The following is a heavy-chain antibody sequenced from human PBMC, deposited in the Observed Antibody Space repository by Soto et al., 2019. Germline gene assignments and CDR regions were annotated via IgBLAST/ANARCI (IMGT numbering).Heavy chain of an antibody. CDR3: AALTGPDFVVVDAFDI. CDR2: IYYSGST. Sequence: QLQLQESGPGLVKPSETLSLTCTVSGGSISSSSYYWGWIRQPPGKGLEWIGSIYYSGSTYYNPSLKGRVPISVDTSKNQYSLKLGSVTAADTAVYYCAALTGPDFVVVDAFDIWGQGTMVTVSS. CDR1: GGSISSSSYY. V-gene: IGHV4-39*01. J-gene: IGHJ3*02. D-gene: IGHD2-15*01.